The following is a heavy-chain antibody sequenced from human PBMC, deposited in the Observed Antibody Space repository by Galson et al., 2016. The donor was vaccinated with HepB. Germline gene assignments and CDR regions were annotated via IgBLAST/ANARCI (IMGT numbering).Heavy chain of an antibody. D-gene: IGHD1-1*01. J-gene: IGHJ5*01. Sequence: SVKVSCKASGYTLTGYYVHWVRQAPGQGLEWMGWISPNSGATNYARKFQGWVTLTRDTSTNTAYMELSRLRSDDTAVYYCARGGKITTPTDWFDPWGQGTLVTVSS. CDR1: GYTLTGYY. V-gene: IGHV1-2*04. CDR3: ARGGKITTPTDWFDP. CDR2: ISPNSGAT.